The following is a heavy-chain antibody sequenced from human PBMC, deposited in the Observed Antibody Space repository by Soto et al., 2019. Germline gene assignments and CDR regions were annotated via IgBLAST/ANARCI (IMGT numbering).Heavy chain of an antibody. D-gene: IGHD3-10*01. Sequence: PSETLSLTCTVSGGSISSYYWSWIRQPPGKGLEWIGYIYYSGSTNYNPSLKSRVTISVDTSKNQFSLKLSSVTAADTAVYYCARRIKFRAYYYGSGRNDAFDIWGQGTMVTVSS. J-gene: IGHJ3*02. CDR2: IYYSGST. V-gene: IGHV4-59*08. CDR1: GGSISSYY. CDR3: ARRIKFRAYYYGSGRNDAFDI.